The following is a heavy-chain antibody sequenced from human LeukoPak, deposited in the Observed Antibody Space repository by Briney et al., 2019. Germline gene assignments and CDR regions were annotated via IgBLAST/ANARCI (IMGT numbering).Heavy chain of an antibody. CDR2: ISGSGGST. Sequence: PGGSLRLSCAASGFTVSSNYMSWVRQAPGKGLEWVSAISGSGGSTYYADSVKGRFTISRDNSKNTLYLQVNSLRAEDTAVYYCAKDGRTAMVFDYWGQGTLVTVSS. J-gene: IGHJ4*02. D-gene: IGHD5-18*01. CDR3: AKDGRTAMVFDY. CDR1: GFTVSSNY. V-gene: IGHV3-23*01.